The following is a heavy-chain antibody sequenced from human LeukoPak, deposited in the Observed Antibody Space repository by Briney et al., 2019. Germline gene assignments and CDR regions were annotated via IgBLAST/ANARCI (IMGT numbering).Heavy chain of an antibody. D-gene: IGHD3-10*01. CDR1: GGTFSSYA. V-gene: IGHV1-69*13. J-gene: IGHJ6*04. Sequence: ASVKVSCKASGGTFSSYAISWVRQAPGQGLEWMGGIIPIFGTANYAQKFQGRVTITADESTSTAYMELSSLRSEDTAVYYCARGLHMVRGVTPRNYYYYGMDVWGKGTTVTVSS. CDR2: IIPIFGTA. CDR3: ARGLHMVRGVTPRNYYYYGMDV.